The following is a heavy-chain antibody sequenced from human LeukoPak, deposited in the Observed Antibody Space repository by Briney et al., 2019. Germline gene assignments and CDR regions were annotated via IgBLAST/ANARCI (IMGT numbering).Heavy chain of an antibody. V-gene: IGHV4-38-2*02. D-gene: IGHD3-10*01. J-gene: IGHJ6*02. CDR1: GYSISSGYY. CDR3: ASGAEGWFGELLEGYYYYGMDV. Sequence: SETLSLTCTVSGYSISSGYYWGWIRQPPGKGLEWIGSIYHSGSTYYNPSLKSRVTISVDTSKNQFSLKLSSVTAADTAVYYCASGAEGWFGELLEGYYYYGMDVWGQGTTVTVSS. CDR2: IYHSGST.